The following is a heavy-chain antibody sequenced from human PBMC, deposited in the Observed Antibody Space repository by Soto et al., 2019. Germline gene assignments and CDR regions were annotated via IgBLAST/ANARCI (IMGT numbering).Heavy chain of an antibody. D-gene: IGHD3-16*01. CDR2: IDFSGST. CDR3: AGDSLSQKLTQRWGGGYMDV. CDR1: GGSIRNGGYY. V-gene: IGHV4-31*11. J-gene: IGHJ6*03. Sequence: QRQLQESGPGLVKPSQTLSLTCAVSGGSIRNGGYYWSWIRQHPGKALEWVGSIDFSGSTYYNPSLKRRVTVSVATPKTQFSLKLSSVTAADTAVYYCAGDSLSQKLTQRWGGGYMDVWCKGNTLTVSS.